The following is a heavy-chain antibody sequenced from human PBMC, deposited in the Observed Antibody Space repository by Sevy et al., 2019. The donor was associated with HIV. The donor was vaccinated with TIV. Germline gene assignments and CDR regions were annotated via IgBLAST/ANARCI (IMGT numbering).Heavy chain of an antibody. Sequence: GGSLRLSCAASGFTFSSYSMNWVRQAPGKGLEWLSCITSSSSYIDYEDSVRGRFTISRDNTRNSLSVQMNSLRDEDTAVYYCARGSGSGRWLIDDWGQGTLVTVSS. CDR3: ARGSGSGRWLIDD. CDR1: GFTFSSYS. V-gene: IGHV3-48*02. CDR2: ITSSSSYI. D-gene: IGHD2-15*01. J-gene: IGHJ4*02.